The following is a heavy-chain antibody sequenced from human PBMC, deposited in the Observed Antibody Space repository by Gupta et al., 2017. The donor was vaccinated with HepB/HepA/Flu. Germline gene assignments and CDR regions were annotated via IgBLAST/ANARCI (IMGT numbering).Heavy chain of an antibody. CDR3: ARSYCDSCYTGQWYFDL. Sequence: EVQLVVSGGGLVQPGGSLRLSCAASGFTFTTYWLRWVRQPPGKGLEWLANIKPDGSGKYYVDSVTGRFTISRDNGENSLYLQMNSLRAEDTALYYCARSYCDSCYTGQWYFDLWGRGTLVTVSS. CDR1: GFTFTTYW. J-gene: IGHJ2*01. D-gene: IGHD2-2*02. CDR2: IKPDGSGK. V-gene: IGHV3-7*01.